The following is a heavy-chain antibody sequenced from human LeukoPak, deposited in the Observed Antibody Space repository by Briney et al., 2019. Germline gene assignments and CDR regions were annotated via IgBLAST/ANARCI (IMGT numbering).Heavy chain of an antibody. CDR1: GFTFSSYA. CDR2: ISGSGGST. V-gene: IGHV3-23*01. Sequence: GGSLRLSCAASGFTFSSYAMNWVRQAPGKGLEWVSAISGSGGSTYYADSVKGRFTISRDNSKNTLYLQMDSLRAEDTAVYYCAKRRSSSSTYYYYGMDVWGQGTTVTVSS. CDR3: AKRRSSSSTYYYYGMDV. J-gene: IGHJ6*02. D-gene: IGHD6-6*01.